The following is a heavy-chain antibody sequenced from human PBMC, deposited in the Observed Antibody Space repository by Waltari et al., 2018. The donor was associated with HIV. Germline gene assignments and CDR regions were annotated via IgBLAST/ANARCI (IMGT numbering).Heavy chain of an antibody. CDR2: INAGNGNT. CDR3: ARDRYYDILTGYYPHYYMDV. Sequence: QVQLVQSGAEVKKPGASVKVSCKASGYTFTSYAMHWVRRARGQRLEWMGWINAGNGNTKYSQKFQGRVTITRDTSASTAYMELSSLRSEDTAVYYCARDRYYDILTGYYPHYYMDVWGKGTTVTVSS. CDR1: GYTFTSYA. D-gene: IGHD3-9*01. V-gene: IGHV1-3*01. J-gene: IGHJ6*03.